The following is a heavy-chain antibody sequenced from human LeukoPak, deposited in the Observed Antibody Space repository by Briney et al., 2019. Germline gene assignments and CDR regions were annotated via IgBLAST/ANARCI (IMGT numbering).Heavy chain of an antibody. Sequence: GGSLRLSCAASGFTFSSYAMSWVRQAPGKGLEWVSAISGSGIATNYADSVKGRFTISRDNSKNTLYLQMSSLRVEDTAVYFCAKGGDYGDVGAYWGQGTLVTVSS. CDR3: AKGGDYGDVGAY. D-gene: IGHD4-17*01. J-gene: IGHJ4*02. CDR2: ISGSGIAT. V-gene: IGHV3-23*01. CDR1: GFTFSSYA.